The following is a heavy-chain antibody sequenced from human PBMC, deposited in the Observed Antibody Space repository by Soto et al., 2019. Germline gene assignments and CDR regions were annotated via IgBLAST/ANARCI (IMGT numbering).Heavy chain of an antibody. V-gene: IGHV1-18*04. J-gene: IGHJ3*02. CDR1: GYTFTSYG. CDR3: ARDDTVLKMATHAFDI. D-gene: IGHD5-12*01. CDR2: ISAYNGNT. Sequence: GASVKVSCKASGYTFTSYGISWVRQAPGQGLEWMGWISAYNGNTNYAQKLQGRVAMTTDTSTSTAYMELRSLRSDDTAVYYCARDDTVLKMATHAFDIWGQGTMVTVSS.